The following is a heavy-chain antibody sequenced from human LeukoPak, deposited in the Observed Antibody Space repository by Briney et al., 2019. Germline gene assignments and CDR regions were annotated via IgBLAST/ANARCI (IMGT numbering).Heavy chain of an antibody. V-gene: IGHV1-69*13. Sequence: PGASVKVSCKASGGTFSSYAISWVRQAPGQGLEWMGGIIPIFGTANYAQKFQGRVTITADESTSTAYMELSSLRAEDTAVYYCARQRSSGWSQDFWGQGTLVTVSS. CDR2: IIPIFGTA. D-gene: IGHD6-19*01. CDR1: GGTFSSYA. CDR3: ARQRSSGWSQDF. J-gene: IGHJ4*02.